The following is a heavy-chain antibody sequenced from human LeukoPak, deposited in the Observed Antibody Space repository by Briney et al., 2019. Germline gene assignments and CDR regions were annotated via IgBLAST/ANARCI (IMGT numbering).Heavy chain of an antibody. Sequence: SETLSLTCAVSGSSISSGSYYWGGIRQPPGKGLEWIGSIYYSGSTYYNPSLKSRVTISVDTSKNQFSLKLSSVTAADTAVYYCARGPTIFGVVISWFDPWGEGTLVTGSS. V-gene: IGHV4-39*07. D-gene: IGHD3-3*01. J-gene: IGHJ5*02. CDR2: IYYSGST. CDR3: ARGPTIFGVVISWFDP. CDR1: GSSISSGSYY.